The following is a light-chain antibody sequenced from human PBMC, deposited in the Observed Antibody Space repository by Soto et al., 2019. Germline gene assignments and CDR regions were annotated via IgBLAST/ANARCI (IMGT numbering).Light chain of an antibody. CDR3: QQYNSYPLN. CDR2: KAS. Sequence: DIQMTQSPSTLSASVGDRVTITCRASQSISSWLAWYQQKPGKAPNLLIYKASSLESGVPSRFSGSGSGTEFTLNNSSLQPDDFTTYYCQQYNSYPLNFGGGTKVEIK. V-gene: IGKV1-5*03. CDR1: QSISSW. J-gene: IGKJ4*01.